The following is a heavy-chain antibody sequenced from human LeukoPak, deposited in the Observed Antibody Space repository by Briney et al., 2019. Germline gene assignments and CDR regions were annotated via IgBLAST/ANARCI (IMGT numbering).Heavy chain of an antibody. V-gene: IGHV3-23*01. CDR1: GITLSNYG. CDR2: ISGSGGGT. CDR3: AKRGVVIRVILVGFHKEAYYFDS. Sequence: GGSLRLSSAVSGITLSNYGVRWVRQAPGKGLEWVARISGSGGGTNYADSVKGRFTVSRDNPKNTLYLQMNSLRAEDTAFYFCAKRGVVIRVILVGFHKEAYYFDSWGQGALVTVSS. D-gene: IGHD3-22*01. J-gene: IGHJ4*02.